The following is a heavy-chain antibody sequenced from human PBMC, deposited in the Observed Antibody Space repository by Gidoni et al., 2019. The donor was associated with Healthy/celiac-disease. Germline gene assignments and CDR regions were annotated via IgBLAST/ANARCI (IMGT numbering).Heavy chain of an antibody. CDR2: IIPIFGTA. CDR1: GGTFSSYA. CDR3: ARGGNWQESYYMDV. D-gene: IGHD2-15*01. Sequence: QVQLVQSGAEVKKPGSSVTVSCKASGGTFSSYALSWVRQAPGQGLEWVGGIIPIFGTANYAQECQGRVTITADKSTSTAYMELSRLRSEDTAVYYCARGGNWQESYYMDVWGKGTTVTVSS. J-gene: IGHJ6*03. V-gene: IGHV1-69*06.